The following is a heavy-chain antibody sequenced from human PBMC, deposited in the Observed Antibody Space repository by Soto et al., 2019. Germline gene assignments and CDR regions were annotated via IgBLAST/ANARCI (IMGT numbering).Heavy chain of an antibody. CDR2: IYYTGTA. CDR1: GGSIARHNYN. V-gene: IGHV4-61*01. D-gene: IGHD4-17*01. J-gene: IGHJ4*02. Sequence: PSETLSLTCNVSGGSIARHNYNGAWFRQPPGKGLEWIASIYYTGTANYNPSLGTRVTISIDAPENQFSLKLSSVTAADTAVYYCARDTVLTGMFDFWGQGTLVTVSS. CDR3: ARDTVLTGMFDF.